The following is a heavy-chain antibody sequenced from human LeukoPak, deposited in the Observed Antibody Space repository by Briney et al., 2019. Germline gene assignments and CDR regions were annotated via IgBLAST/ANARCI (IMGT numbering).Heavy chain of an antibody. V-gene: IGHV4-61*02. Sequence: SETLSLICTVSGGSISSGSYYWSWIRQPAGKGLEWIGRIYTSGSTNYNPSLKSRVTISVDTSKNQFSLKLSSVTAADTAVYYCARERDYYDSSGYVDYWGQGTLVTVSS. D-gene: IGHD3-22*01. J-gene: IGHJ4*02. CDR3: ARERDYYDSSGYVDY. CDR2: IYTSGST. CDR1: GGSISSGSYY.